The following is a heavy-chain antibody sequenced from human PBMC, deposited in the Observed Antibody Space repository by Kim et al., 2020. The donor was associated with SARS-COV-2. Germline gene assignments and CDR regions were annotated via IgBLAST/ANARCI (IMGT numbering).Heavy chain of an antibody. J-gene: IGHJ4*02. D-gene: IGHD2-2*01. V-gene: IGHV1-69*13. Sequence: SVKVSCKASGGTFSSYAISWVRQAPGQGLEWMGGIIPIFGTANYAQKFQGRVTITADESTSTAYMELSSLRSEDTAVYYCARGCSSTSCYLDYWGQGTLVTVSS. CDR1: GGTFSSYA. CDR3: ARGCSSTSCYLDY. CDR2: IIPIFGTA.